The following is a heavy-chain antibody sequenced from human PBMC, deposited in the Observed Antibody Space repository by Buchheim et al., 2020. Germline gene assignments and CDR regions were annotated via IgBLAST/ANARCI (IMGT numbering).Heavy chain of an antibody. Sequence: VQLVESGGGLVQPGGSLRLSCAASGFTFSDLWMHWVRQTPGKGLMWVSRINSDGSSTIYGESVKGRFTVSRDNAKNKLDLQMNSLRAEGTGVYYCARDPLLNGGTLDYWGQGT. CDR1: GFTFSDLW. V-gene: IGHV3-74*01. CDR2: INSDGSST. CDR3: ARDPLLNGGTLDY. D-gene: IGHD1-1*01. J-gene: IGHJ4*02.